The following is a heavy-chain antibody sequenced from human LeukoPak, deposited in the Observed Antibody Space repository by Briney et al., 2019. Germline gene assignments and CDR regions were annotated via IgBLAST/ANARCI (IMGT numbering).Heavy chain of an antibody. J-gene: IGHJ4*02. V-gene: IGHV3-21*01. Sequence: PGGSLRLSCATSGFTFNNYNMNWVRQAPGRALERVSSITSSGTYIFYADSVKGRFTISRDNAKNTLYLQMNSLRAEDTAVYYCARDPTNIPWDLSPSFDYWGQGTLVTVSS. CDR1: GFTFNNYN. D-gene: IGHD1-26*01. CDR3: ARDPTNIPWDLSPSFDY. CDR2: ITSSGTYI.